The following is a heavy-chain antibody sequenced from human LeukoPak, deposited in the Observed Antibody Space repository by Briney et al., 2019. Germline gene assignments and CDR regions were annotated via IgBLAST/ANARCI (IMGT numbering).Heavy chain of an antibody. J-gene: IGHJ4*02. CDR3: ARDQYGDYANDY. CDR1: GFTFSSYG. CDR2: ILYDGSNK. V-gene: IGHV3-30*03. D-gene: IGHD4-17*01. Sequence: PGGSLRLSCVASGFTFSSYGMHWVRQAPGKGLEWVAVILYDGSNKYNADSVKGRFTISRDNAKNSLYLQMNSLRDEDTAVYYCARDQYGDYANDYWGQGTLVTVSS.